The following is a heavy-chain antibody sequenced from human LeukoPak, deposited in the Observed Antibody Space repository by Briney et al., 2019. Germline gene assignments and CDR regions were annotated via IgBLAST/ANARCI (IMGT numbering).Heavy chain of an antibody. CDR1: GFTLSTYW. CDR2: IKQDGSEK. D-gene: IGHD6-19*01. V-gene: IGHV3-7*01. Sequence: RTGGSLRLSCAASGFTLSTYWMTWVRQAPGKGLEWVANIKQDGSEKCYVDSVKGRFTISRDNAKKLLYLQMNSLRVEDTAVYYCARDRGSSGRLGRFDNWGQGTLVTVSP. J-gene: IGHJ4*02. CDR3: ARDRGSSGRLGRFDN.